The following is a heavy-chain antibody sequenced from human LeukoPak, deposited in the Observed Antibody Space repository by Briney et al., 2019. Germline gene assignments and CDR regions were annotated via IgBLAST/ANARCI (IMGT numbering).Heavy chain of an antibody. J-gene: IGHJ4*02. D-gene: IGHD4-17*01. Sequence: ASVKVSCKASGYTFTGYYMHWVRQAPGQGLEWMGWINPNSGGTNYAQKFQGRVTMTRDTSISTAYMELSRLRSDDTAVYYCARRPLRAGPSVRDYWGLGTLVTVSS. CDR1: GYTFTGYY. V-gene: IGHV1-2*02. CDR2: INPNSGGT. CDR3: ARRPLRAGPSVRDY.